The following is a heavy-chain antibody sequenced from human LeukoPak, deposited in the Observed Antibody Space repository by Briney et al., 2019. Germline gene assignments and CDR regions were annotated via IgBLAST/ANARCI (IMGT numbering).Heavy chain of an antibody. CDR2: LDPEDGET. CDR3: ATDRVAAAGTAGEMVY. J-gene: IGHJ4*02. V-gene: IGHV1-24*01. D-gene: IGHD6-13*01. CDR1: GYTLTELS. Sequence: ASVKVSCKVSGYTLTELSMQWVREAPGKGLEWMVGLDPEDGETIYAQKFQGRVTMTEDTSTDTAYMELSSLRSEDSAVYYCATDRVAAAGTAGEMVYWGQGTLVTVSS.